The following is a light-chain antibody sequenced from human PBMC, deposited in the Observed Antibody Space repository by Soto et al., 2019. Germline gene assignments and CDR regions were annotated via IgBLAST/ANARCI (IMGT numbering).Light chain of an antibody. CDR1: QSISTE. CDR3: QQGHNWPLT. J-gene: IGKJ2*01. Sequence: EIAMTQSLATLSVSPGERATLSCRASQSISTELAWYQQIPGQPPRLLIYSASTRATGVPARFTGSGSGSEFTLTISGLQSEDFAIYYCQQGHNWPLTFGQGTRLEI. CDR2: SAS. V-gene: IGKV3-15*01.